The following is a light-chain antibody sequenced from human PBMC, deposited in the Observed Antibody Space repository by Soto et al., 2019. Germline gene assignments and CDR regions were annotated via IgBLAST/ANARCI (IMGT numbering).Light chain of an antibody. CDR2: AAS. V-gene: IGKV1-27*01. CDR3: QKYNSAHWT. Sequence: DIQMTQSPSSLSASVGDRVTITFRASQGISNYLAWYQQKPGKVPKLLIYAASTLQSGVPSRFSGSGSGTDCTLTISSLQPEDVATYYCQKYNSAHWTFGQGTKVEIK. J-gene: IGKJ1*01. CDR1: QGISNY.